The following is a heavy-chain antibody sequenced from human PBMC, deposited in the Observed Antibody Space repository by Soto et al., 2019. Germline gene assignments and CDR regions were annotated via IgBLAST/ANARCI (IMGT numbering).Heavy chain of an antibody. D-gene: IGHD3-9*01. V-gene: IGHV4-34*01. Sequence: SETLSLTCAVYGGSFSGYYWSWIRQPPGKGLEWIGEINHSGSTNYNPSLKSRVTISVDTSKNQFSLRLSSVTAADTAVYYCARRLLYVLRYSPPWNYFDYWGQGTLVTVAS. CDR2: INHSGST. J-gene: IGHJ4*02. CDR3: ARRLLYVLRYSPPWNYFDY. CDR1: GGSFSGYY.